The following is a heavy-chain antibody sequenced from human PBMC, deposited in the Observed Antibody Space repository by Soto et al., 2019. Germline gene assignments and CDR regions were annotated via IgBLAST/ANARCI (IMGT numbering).Heavy chain of an antibody. Sequence: SETLSLTCTVSGGSISSYYWSWIRQPPGKGLEWIGYIYYSGSTNYNPSLKSRVTISVDTSKNQFSLKLSSVTAADTAVYYCAREGYYDFWSGYQNYYYYYMDVWGNGTTVTVSS. D-gene: IGHD3-3*01. J-gene: IGHJ6*03. CDR2: IYYSGST. CDR1: GGSISSYY. V-gene: IGHV4-59*01. CDR3: AREGYYDFWSGYQNYYYYYMDV.